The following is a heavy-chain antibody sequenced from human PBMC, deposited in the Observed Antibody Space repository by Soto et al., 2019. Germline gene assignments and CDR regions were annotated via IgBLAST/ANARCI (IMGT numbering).Heavy chain of an antibody. CDR3: TRGAGAPWVRFDS. V-gene: IGHV4-38-2*01. D-gene: IGHD3-16*01. Sequence: SETLSLTCGVSGYSITSGFYWGWVRQSPGKGLEWIGTISYSAKTFYNPSLASRFSMAVDSSKNQFSLRLTSVTAADTALYYCTRGAGAPWVRFDSWGRGILVTISS. CDR2: ISYSAKT. CDR1: GYSITSGFY. J-gene: IGHJ4*02.